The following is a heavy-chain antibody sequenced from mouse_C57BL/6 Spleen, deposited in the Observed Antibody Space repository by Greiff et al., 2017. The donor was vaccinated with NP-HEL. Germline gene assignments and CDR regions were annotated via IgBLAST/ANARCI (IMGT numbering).Heavy chain of an antibody. CDR2: IDPSDSYT. Sequence: VQLQQSGAELVKPGASVKLSCKASGYTFTSYWMQWVKQRPGQGLEWIGEIDPSDSYTNYNQKFKGKATLTVDTSSSTAYMQLSSLTSEDSAVYYCAGGYFDVWGTRTTVTVSS. V-gene: IGHV1-50*01. CDR1: GYTFTSYW. J-gene: IGHJ1*03. CDR3: AGGYFDV.